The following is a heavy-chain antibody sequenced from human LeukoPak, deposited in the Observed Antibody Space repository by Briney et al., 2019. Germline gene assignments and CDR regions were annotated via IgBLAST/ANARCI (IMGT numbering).Heavy chain of an antibody. V-gene: IGHV3-7*01. J-gene: IGHJ6*03. CDR3: ARATQLLWFAELSEDNYYYYMDV. CDR1: GFTFSSYW. D-gene: IGHD3-10*01. CDR2: IKQDGSEK. Sequence: PGGSLRLSCAASGFTFSSYWMSWVRQAPGKGREGVANIKQDGSEKYYVDSVKGRFTISGDNAKNSLYLQMNSLRAEYTAVYYCARATQLLWFAELSEDNYYYYMDVWGKGTTVTVSS.